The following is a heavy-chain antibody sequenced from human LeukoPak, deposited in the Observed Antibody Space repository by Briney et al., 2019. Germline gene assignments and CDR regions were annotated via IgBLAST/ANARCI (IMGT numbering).Heavy chain of an antibody. Sequence: PGGSLRLSCAASGFTFSSYGMHWVRQAPGKGLEWVAVISYDGSNKYYADSVKGRFTISRDNSKNTLYLQMNSLRAEGTAVYYCAKEGQQLVRYYYYYYMDVWGKGTTVTVSS. CDR2: ISYDGSNK. V-gene: IGHV3-30*18. CDR1: GFTFSSYG. D-gene: IGHD6-13*01. CDR3: AKEGQQLVRYYYYYYMDV. J-gene: IGHJ6*03.